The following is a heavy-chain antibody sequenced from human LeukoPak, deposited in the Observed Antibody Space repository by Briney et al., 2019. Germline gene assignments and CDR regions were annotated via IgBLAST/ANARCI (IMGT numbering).Heavy chain of an antibody. CDR3: ARASIQLGHNWFDP. V-gene: IGHV4-39*07. CDR1: GGPISSSSYY. CDR2: IYYSGSM. D-gene: IGHD5-18*01. Sequence: SETLSLTCTVSGGPISSSSYYWGWIRQPPGKGLEWIGNIYYSGSMYWNLSLKSRVTISIDTSKKQFSLKLSSVTAADTAVYYCARASIQLGHNWFDPWGQGTLVTVSS. J-gene: IGHJ5*02.